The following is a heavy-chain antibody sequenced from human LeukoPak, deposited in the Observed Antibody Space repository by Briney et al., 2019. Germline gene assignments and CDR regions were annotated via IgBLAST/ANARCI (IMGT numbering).Heavy chain of an antibody. V-gene: IGHV4-4*07. CDR1: GGSTINYF. CDR2: IHTSGST. J-gene: IGHJ4*02. D-gene: IGHD3-3*01. Sequence: PSETLSLTCTVSGGSTINYFCTWLRQSAGKGLEWIGRIHTSGSTNYNPSLKSRVSMSVDTSKNQFSLKLSSVTAADTAVYYCARDPEGHGYYFDYWGQGALVTVSS. CDR3: ARDPEGHGYYFDY.